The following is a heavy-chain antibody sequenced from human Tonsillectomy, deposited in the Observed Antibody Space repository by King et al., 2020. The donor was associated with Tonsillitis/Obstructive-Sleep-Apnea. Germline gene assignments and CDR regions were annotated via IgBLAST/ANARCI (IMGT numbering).Heavy chain of an antibody. CDR1: GFTFSSYG. J-gene: IGHJ6*03. CDR2: IWYDGSNK. CDR3: ARYSGYSYGLPGYYYYYMDV. Sequence: QLVQSGGGVVQPGRSLRLSCAASGFTFSSYGMHWVRQAPGKGLEWVAVIWYDGSNKYYADSVKGRFTISRDNSKNTLYLQMNSLRAEDTAVYYCARYSGYSYGLPGYYYYYMDVWGKGTTVTVSS. V-gene: IGHV3-33*01. D-gene: IGHD5-18*01.